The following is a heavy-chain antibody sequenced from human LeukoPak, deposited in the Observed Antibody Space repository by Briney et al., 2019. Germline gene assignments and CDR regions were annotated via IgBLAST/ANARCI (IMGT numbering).Heavy chain of an antibody. CDR3: ARVLLAGTGFDYFDY. CDR2: IYTSGST. J-gene: IGHJ4*02. Sequence: SETLSLTCTVSGGSISSYYWSWIRQPAGKGLEWIGRIYTSGSTNNNPSLKSRVTMSVATSKNQFSLKLSSVTAADTAVYYCARVLLAGTGFDYFDYWGQGTLVTVSS. V-gene: IGHV4-4*07. D-gene: IGHD6-19*01. CDR1: GGSISSYY.